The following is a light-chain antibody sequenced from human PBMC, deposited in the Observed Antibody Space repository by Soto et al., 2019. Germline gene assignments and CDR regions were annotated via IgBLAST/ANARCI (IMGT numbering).Light chain of an antibody. CDR3: QQYGSSRTWT. V-gene: IGKV3-20*01. Sequence: EIVLTQSPDTLAVSPGEVATLSCWASQRISRNLAWYQQKPGQAPRLLIYDASSRATGIPDRFSGSGSGTDFTLTISRLEPEDFAVYYCQQYGSSRTWTFGQGTKVDIK. J-gene: IGKJ1*01. CDR1: QRISRN. CDR2: DAS.